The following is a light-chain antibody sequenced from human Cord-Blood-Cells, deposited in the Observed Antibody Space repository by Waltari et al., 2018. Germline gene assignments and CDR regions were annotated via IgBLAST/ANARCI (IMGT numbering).Light chain of an antibody. V-gene: IGLV2-14*01. CDR2: DFS. CDR1: SRDVGGSNY. CDR3: SSYTSSSTYV. J-gene: IGLJ1*01. Sequence: QSLLTQPSSVSGSPGPPITLSCTGTSRDVGGSNYVSWYHQHPGKAPKLMIYDFSNRPSGVSNRFSGSKSGNTASLTISGLQAEDEADYYCSSYTSSSTYVFGTGTKVTVL.